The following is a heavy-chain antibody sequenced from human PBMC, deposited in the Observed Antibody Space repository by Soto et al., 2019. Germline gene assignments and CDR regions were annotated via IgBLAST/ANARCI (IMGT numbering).Heavy chain of an antibody. CDR3: ASRLAYIWELLGALDY. CDR2: ISYDGSNK. V-gene: IGHV3-30-3*01. Sequence: QVQLVESGGGVVQPGRSLRLSCAASGFTFSSYAMHWVRQAPGKGLEWVAVISYDGSNKYYADSVQGRFTISRDNSKNPLYQQMNSLRAEDTAVYYCASRLAYIWELLGALDYWGQVNMVTVYS. CDR1: GFTFSSYA. J-gene: IGHJ4*02. D-gene: IGHD1-26*01.